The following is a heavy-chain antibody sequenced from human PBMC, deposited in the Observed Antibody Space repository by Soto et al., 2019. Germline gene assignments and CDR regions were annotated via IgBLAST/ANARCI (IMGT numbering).Heavy chain of an antibody. CDR2: ILCLNDRK. Sequence: QVHLVQSGSEVKTPGASVTISCKASGYTFSDYGIHWIRQAPGQRPEWLGWILCLNDRKEYSQKFQGRISLTRDTSASTAYMGLSRLRSEDTAVYYCASGRRTCTEKTCYTDFDFWGQRSLVSVSS. CDR1: GYTFSDYG. J-gene: IGHJ4*02. CDR3: ASGRRTCTEKTCYTDFDF. V-gene: IGHV1-3*01. D-gene: IGHD2-2*02.